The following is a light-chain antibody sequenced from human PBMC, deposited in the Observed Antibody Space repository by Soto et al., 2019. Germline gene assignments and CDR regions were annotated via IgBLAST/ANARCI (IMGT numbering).Light chain of an antibody. CDR3: SSYATTSALYV. J-gene: IGLJ1*01. CDR2: DVT. V-gene: IGLV2-14*03. Sequence: QSVLTQPPSASGSPGQSLTISCTGTSSDFGRYNYVSWYQQHPGKAPKLMIYDVTSRPSGVSNRFSGSKSGNTASLTISGLQAEDEADYYCSSYATTSALYVFGTGTKVTVL. CDR1: SSDFGRYNY.